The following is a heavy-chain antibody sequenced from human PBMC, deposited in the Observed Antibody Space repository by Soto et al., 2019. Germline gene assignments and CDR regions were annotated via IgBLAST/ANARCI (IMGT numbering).Heavy chain of an antibody. Sequence: ASETLSLTCTVSGGSISSGGYYWSWIRQHPGKGLEWIGYIYYSGSTYYNPSLKSRLTISVDTSKNQFSLILSSVTAADTAVYYCTRSNGYYSDYWGQGTLVTVSS. CDR2: IYYSGST. J-gene: IGHJ4*02. D-gene: IGHD3-3*01. CDR1: GGSISSGGYY. V-gene: IGHV4-31*03. CDR3: TRSNGYYSDY.